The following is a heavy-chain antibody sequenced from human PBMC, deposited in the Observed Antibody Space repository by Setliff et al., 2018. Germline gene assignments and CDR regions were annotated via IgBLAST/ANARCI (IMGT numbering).Heavy chain of an antibody. CDR1: GGSVSPYF. J-gene: IGHJ3*02. V-gene: IGHV4-59*02. CDR3: VRDIYFYGGYATGLGAFDI. D-gene: IGHD5-12*01. CDR2: IYHNGNT. Sequence: PSETLSLTCTVSGGSVSPYFWSWIRQPPGKGLEWIGYIYHNGNTNFNPSLKTRLTMSVDTSKNQFALNLRSVTAADTAVYYCVRDIYFYGGYATGLGAFDIWGQGTLVTVSS.